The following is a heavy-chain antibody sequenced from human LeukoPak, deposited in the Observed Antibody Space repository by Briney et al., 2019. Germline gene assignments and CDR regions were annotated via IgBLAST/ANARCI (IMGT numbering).Heavy chain of an antibody. D-gene: IGHD6-13*01. J-gene: IGHJ4*02. CDR2: INPNSGGT. Sequence: ASVKVSCKASGYTFSGYYMHWVRQAPGQGLERMGWINPNSGGTNYAQKFQGRVTMTRDTSISTAYMELSRLRSDDTAVFYCAREEVIAAAGPTLDYWGQGALVTVSS. CDR3: AREEVIAAAGPTLDY. CDR1: GYTFSGYY. V-gene: IGHV1-2*02.